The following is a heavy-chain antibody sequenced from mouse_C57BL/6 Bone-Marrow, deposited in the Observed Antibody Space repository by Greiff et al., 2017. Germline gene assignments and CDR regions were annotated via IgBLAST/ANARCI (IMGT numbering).Heavy chain of an antibody. CDR2: IDPENGDT. CDR1: GFNIKDDY. V-gene: IGHV14-4*01. J-gene: IGHJ4*01. D-gene: IGHD2-1*01. CDR3: TTLLLVLYYAMDY. Sequence: VQLKESGAELVRPGASVKLSCTASGFNIKDDYMHWVKQRPEQGLEWIGWIDPENGDTEYASKFQGKATITADTSSNTAYLQLSSLTSEDTAVYYGTTLLLVLYYAMDYWGQGTSVTVSS.